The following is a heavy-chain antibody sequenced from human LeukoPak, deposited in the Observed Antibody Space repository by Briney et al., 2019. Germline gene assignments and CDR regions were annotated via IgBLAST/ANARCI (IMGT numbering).Heavy chain of an antibody. D-gene: IGHD2-2*01. J-gene: IGHJ5*02. V-gene: IGHV4-59*08. CDR3: PRQSVVAGTQWFDP. CDR1: GGSISGYY. Sequence: AETLSLTCTVSGGSISGYYRTWNRQPPGKGLGWLGYIYYSGTTHYSASLKSRVTISVDTSKNQFSLHLSSVTVADTAVYYCPRQSVVAGTQWFDPWGQGTLVTVSS. CDR2: IYYSGTT.